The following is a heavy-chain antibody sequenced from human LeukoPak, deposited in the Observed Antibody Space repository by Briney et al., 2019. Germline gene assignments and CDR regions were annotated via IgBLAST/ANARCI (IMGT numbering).Heavy chain of an antibody. CDR2: TAYDGSNE. J-gene: IGHJ6*02. CDR3: ATYTHWVAGDV. D-gene: IGHD3-16*01. Sequence: GRSLRLSCAASGFTFSSYAMHWVRQAPGKGLEWVAVTAYDGSNEFHAVSVKGRFTISRDNSKNMLYLQMNSLTPEDTAVYYCATYTHWVAGDVWGQGTTVTVSS. V-gene: IGHV3-30*04. CDR1: GFTFSSYA.